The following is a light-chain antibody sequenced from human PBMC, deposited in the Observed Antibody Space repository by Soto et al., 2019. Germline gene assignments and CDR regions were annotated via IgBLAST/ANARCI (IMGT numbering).Light chain of an antibody. CDR3: CSYTSSSTHV. Sequence: QSALTQPASVSGSPGQSITISCTGTSSDVGGYNFVSWYQQPPGKVPKLMLFDVNRRPSGVSDRFSGSKSGNTASLTISGLQAEDEGDYYCCSYTSSSTHVFGSGTKLTVL. J-gene: IGLJ1*01. CDR2: DVN. V-gene: IGLV2-14*03. CDR1: SSDVGGYNF.